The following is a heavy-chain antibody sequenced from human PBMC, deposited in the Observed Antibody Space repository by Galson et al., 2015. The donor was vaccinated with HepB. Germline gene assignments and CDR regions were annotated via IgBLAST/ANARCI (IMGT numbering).Heavy chain of an antibody. CDR3: VKDLAANGLLDY. V-gene: IGHV3-64D*06. J-gene: IGHJ4*02. Sequence: SLRLSCAASGFTFSSYAMHWVRQAPGKGLEYVSAISSNGGSTCYADSVKGRFTISRDNSKNTLYLQMSSLRAEDTAVYYCVKDLAANGLLDYWGQGTLVTVSS. CDR2: ISSNGGST. D-gene: IGHD6-25*01. CDR1: GFTFSSYA.